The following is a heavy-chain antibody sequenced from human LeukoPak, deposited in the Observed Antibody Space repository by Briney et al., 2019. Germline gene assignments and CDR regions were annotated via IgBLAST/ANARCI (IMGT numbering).Heavy chain of an antibody. CDR1: GGSIISSSYY. D-gene: IGHD1-26*01. Sequence: SETLSLTCTVSGGSIISSSYYWGWIRQCPGKGLEWIGSIYYSGSTYYNPSLKSRVTISVDTSKNQFSLKLGSVTAADTAVYYCARYAVEYSGTYFDSWGQGSLVTVSS. CDR2: IYYSGST. V-gene: IGHV4-39*01. CDR3: ARYAVEYSGTYFDS. J-gene: IGHJ4*02.